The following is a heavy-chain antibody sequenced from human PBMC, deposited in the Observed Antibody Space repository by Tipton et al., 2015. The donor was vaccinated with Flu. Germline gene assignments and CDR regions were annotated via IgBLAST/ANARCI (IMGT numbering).Heavy chain of an antibody. CDR1: GFTFSSYA. CDR2: ISGSGDNT. D-gene: IGHD6-13*01. Sequence: SLRLSCAAPGFTFSSYAMNWVRQAPGKGLEWVSTISGSGDNTYYADSVKGRFTISRDNSQNTVYLQMNSLRAEDTSLYYCAKERAGYSSSWYSWYFDLWGRGTPVTVSS. J-gene: IGHJ2*01. CDR3: AKERAGYSSSWYSWYFDL. V-gene: IGHV3-23*01.